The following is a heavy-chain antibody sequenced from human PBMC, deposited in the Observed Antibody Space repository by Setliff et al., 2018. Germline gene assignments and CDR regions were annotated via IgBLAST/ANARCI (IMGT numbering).Heavy chain of an antibody. CDR1: GFTFGDYA. D-gene: IGHD3-3*01. CDR2: IRSKAYGGTT. Sequence: GGSLRLSCTASGFTFGDYAMSWVRQAPGRGLEWVGFIRSKAYGGTTEYAASVKGRFTISRDDSKSIAYLQMNSLKTEDTAVYYCTREASVDFWSGYPYYYYMDVWGKGTTVTVSS. CDR3: TREASVDFWSGYPYYYYMDV. V-gene: IGHV3-49*04. J-gene: IGHJ6*03.